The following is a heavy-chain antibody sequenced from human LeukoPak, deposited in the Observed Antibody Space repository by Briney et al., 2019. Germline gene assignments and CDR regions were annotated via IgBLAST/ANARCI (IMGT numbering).Heavy chain of an antibody. V-gene: IGHV4-39*07. J-gene: IGHJ4*02. Sequence: PSETLSLTCTVSGGSIISDSYYWAWIRQPPGKGLEWIGSAYYTGSAYYNPSLKSRVTISVDTSKSQFSLKLNSVTAADTAVYYCARDSGYYGSGSYQIFDYWGQGTLVTVSS. CDR2: AYYTGSA. CDR1: GGSIISDSYY. D-gene: IGHD3-10*01. CDR3: ARDSGYYGSGSYQIFDY.